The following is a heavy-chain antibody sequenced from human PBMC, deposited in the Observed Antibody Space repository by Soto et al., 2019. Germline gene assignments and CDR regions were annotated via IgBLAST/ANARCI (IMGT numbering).Heavy chain of an antibody. CDR3: AKQMDYYDSSGYDC. CDR1: GFTFSSYG. CDR2: ISYDGSNK. D-gene: IGHD3-22*01. Sequence: QVQLVESGGGVVQPGRSLRLSCAASGFTFSSYGMHWVRQAPGKGLEWVAVISYDGSNKYYADSVKGRFTISRDNSKNTLYLQMNSLRAEDTAVYYCAKQMDYYDSSGYDCWGQGPLVTVSS. V-gene: IGHV3-30*18. J-gene: IGHJ4*02.